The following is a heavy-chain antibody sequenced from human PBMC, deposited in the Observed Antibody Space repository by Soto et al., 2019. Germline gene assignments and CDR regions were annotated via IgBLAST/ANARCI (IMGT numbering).Heavy chain of an antibody. CDR3: ARHRRSSSGSRDAFDI. V-gene: IGHV5-10-1*01. D-gene: IGHD3-22*01. J-gene: IGHJ3*02. Sequence: GESLKISCKGSGYSFTSYWISWVRQMPGKGLEWMGRIDPSDSYTNYSPSFQGHVTISADKSISTAYLQWSSLKASDTAMYYCARHRRSSSGSRDAFDIWGQGTMVTVSS. CDR1: GYSFTSYW. CDR2: IDPSDSYT.